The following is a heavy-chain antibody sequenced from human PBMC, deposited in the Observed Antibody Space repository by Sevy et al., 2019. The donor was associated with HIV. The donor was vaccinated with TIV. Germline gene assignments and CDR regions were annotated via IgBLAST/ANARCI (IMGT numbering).Heavy chain of an antibody. CDR2: IKQDGSVK. CDR3: VRAIAADASL. Sequence: GGSMRLSCAASGFTPNSYWMSWVRQAPGKGLEWVANIKQDGSVKYYVDSVKGRFTISRDNARNLVYLQMSSLTAEDTALYYCVRAIAADASLWGQGTLVTVSS. J-gene: IGHJ4*02. V-gene: IGHV3-7*01. D-gene: IGHD6-13*01. CDR1: GFTPNSYW.